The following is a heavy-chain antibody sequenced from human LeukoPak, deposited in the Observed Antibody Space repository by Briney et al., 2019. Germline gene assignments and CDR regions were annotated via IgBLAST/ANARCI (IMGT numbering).Heavy chain of an antibody. J-gene: IGHJ4*02. CDR3: AKRGSNTWSDFDY. V-gene: IGHV4-59*08. CDR1: GGSISTYY. Sequence: MASETLSLTCTVSGGSISTYYWSWIRQPPGKGLEWIGYIYYSGITNYNPSLKSRATISVDTSNNQFSLKLSSVTAADTAVYYCAKRGSNTWSDFDYWGQGTLVTVSS. D-gene: IGHD6-13*01. CDR2: IYYSGIT.